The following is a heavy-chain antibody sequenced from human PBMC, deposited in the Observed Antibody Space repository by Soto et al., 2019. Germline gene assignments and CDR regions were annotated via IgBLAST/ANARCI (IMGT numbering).Heavy chain of an antibody. D-gene: IGHD6-13*01. Sequence: SXKASFKTSGGTXTRHASNLVRQAPGQGLEWMGGIIPLFGKTNYAKKFKGRVNISPDESSSTAYMELSSLKSEDAAVYSCARAAIHGSSWYFWFDPWGQGTLGTVSS. V-gene: IGHV1-69*13. CDR3: ARAAIHGSSWYFWFDP. J-gene: IGHJ5*02. CDR2: IIPLFGKT. CDR1: GGTXTRHA.